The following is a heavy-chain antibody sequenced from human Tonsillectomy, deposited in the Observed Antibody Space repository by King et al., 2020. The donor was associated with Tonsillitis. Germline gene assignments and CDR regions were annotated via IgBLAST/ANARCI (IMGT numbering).Heavy chain of an antibody. CDR3: ARGCYSRLCYFDS. V-gene: IGHV3-74*01. CDR2: INSDGSSA. J-gene: IGHJ4*02. D-gene: IGHD3-10*01. CDR1: GFTFSSYW. Sequence: VQLVESGGGLVQPGGSLRLSCAASGFTFSSYWMHWVRQAPGEGLVWVSGINSDGSSASYADSVKGRFTTSRDKAKKTVYLQMNSLRAEDTAVYYCARGCYSRLCYFDSWGQGTLVTVSS.